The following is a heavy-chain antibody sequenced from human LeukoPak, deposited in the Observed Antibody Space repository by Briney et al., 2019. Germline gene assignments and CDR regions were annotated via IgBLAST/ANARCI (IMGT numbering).Heavy chain of an antibody. J-gene: IGHJ3*02. Sequence: PGGSLRLSCAASGFTFSSYSMNWVRQAPGKGLEWVSSISSSSSYIYYADSVRGRFTISRDNAKNSLYLQMNSLRAEDTAVYYCARDSSGYSYGLTFDAFDIWGQGTMVTVSS. CDR1: GFTFSSYS. CDR2: ISSSSSYI. D-gene: IGHD5-18*01. CDR3: ARDSSGYSYGLTFDAFDI. V-gene: IGHV3-21*01.